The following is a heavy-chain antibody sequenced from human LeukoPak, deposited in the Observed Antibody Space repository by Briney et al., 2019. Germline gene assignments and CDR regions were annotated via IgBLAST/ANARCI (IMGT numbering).Heavy chain of an antibody. CDR1: GGTFSSYA. J-gene: IGHJ4*02. V-gene: IGHV1-69*05. CDR2: IIPIFGTA. CDR3: ARDPGYSSSLDY. Sequence: SVKVSCKASGGTFSSYAISWVRQAPGQGLEWMGGIIPIFGTANYAQKFQGRVTMTRDTSISTAYMELSRLRSDDTAVYYCARDPGYSSSLDYWGQGTLVTVSS. D-gene: IGHD6-13*01.